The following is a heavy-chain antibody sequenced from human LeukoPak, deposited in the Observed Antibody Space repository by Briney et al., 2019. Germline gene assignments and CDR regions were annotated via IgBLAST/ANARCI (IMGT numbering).Heavy chain of an antibody. V-gene: IGHV3-23*01. CDR2: ISGSGGST. CDR1: GLTFSSYA. Sequence: GGSLRLSCAASGLTFSSYAMSWVRQAPGKGLEWVSAISGSGGSTYYADSVKGRFTISRDNSKNTLYLQMNSLRAEDTAVYYCAKDAEMATITSGDYWGQGTLVTVSS. J-gene: IGHJ4*02. D-gene: IGHD5-12*01. CDR3: AKDAEMATITSGDY.